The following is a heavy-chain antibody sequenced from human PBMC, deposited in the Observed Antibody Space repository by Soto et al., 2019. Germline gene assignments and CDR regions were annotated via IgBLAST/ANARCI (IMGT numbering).Heavy chain of an antibody. D-gene: IGHD5-12*01. J-gene: IGHJ4*02. CDR1: GVAMTYGGYS. CDR3: ARDRRDGYKRYFEF. V-gene: IGHV4-30-2*06. Sequence: SETLSLTXSVSGVAMTYGGYSWSWIRQSPEKGLEWLGYIGHLETTYYSPSFKSRLSLSIDRTRNQFSLSLSSMTAADKAVYYCARDRRDGYKRYFEFWGQGNQVTVSS. CDR2: IGHLETT.